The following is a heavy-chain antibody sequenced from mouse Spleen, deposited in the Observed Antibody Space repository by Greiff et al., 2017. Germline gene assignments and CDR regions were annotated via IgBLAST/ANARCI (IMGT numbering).Heavy chain of an antibody. Sequence: VQLQQPGAELVKPGASVKMSCKASGYTFTSYWMHWVKQRPGQGLEWIGNINPSNGGTNYNEKFKSKATLTVDKSSSTAYMQLSSLTSEDSAVYYCARSSYYRYDEFAYWGQGTLVTVSA. CDR1: GYTFTSYW. CDR3: ARSSYYRYDEFAY. J-gene: IGHJ3*01. D-gene: IGHD2-14*01. V-gene: IGHV1-53*01. CDR2: INPSNGGT.